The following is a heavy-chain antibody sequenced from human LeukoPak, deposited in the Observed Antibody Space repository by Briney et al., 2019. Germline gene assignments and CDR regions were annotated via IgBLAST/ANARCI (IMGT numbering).Heavy chain of an antibody. D-gene: IGHD3-10*01. Sequence: PVASVKVSCKASGYTFTSYAMHWVRQAPGQRLEWMGWINAGNGNTKYSQKFQGRVTITRDTSASTAYMELSRLRSEDTAVYYCARDRVTMVRGVITKNWFDPWGQGTLVTVSS. CDR3: ARDRVTMVRGVITKNWFDP. CDR1: GYTFTSYA. V-gene: IGHV1-3*01. CDR2: INAGNGNT. J-gene: IGHJ5*02.